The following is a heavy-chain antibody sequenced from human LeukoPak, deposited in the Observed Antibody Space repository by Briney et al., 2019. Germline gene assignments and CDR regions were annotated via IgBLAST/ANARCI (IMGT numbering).Heavy chain of an antibody. J-gene: IGHJ4*02. Sequence: SVKVSCKASGGTFSSYAISWVRQAPGQGLEWMGRIIPIFGTANYAQKFQGRVTITTDESTSTAYMELSSLRSEDTAAYYCASRELPETSPFDYWGQGTLVTVSS. CDR1: GGTFSSYA. V-gene: IGHV1-69*05. D-gene: IGHD1-26*01. CDR3: ASRELPETSPFDY. CDR2: IIPIFGTA.